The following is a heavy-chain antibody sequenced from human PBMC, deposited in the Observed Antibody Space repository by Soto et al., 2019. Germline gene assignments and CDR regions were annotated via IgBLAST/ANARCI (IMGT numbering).Heavy chain of an antibody. CDR1: GGSISSYY. Sequence: QVQLQESGPGLVKPSETLSLTCTVSGGSISSYYWSWIRQPPGKGLEWIGYIYYSGITDYNPSLKSRVNLSVDASKRQFSLKLSSVTAAETGVYYCARGGGVYYFDYWGPGTLVTVSS. CDR2: IYYSGIT. V-gene: IGHV4-59*01. CDR3: ARGGGVYYFDY. D-gene: IGHD2-8*02. J-gene: IGHJ4*02.